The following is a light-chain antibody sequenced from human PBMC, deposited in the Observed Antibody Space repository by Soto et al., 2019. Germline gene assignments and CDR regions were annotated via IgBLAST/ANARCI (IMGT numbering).Light chain of an antibody. CDR2: DAS. CDR1: QRISSW. Sequence: GDRVTITCRASQRISSWLAWYQQKPGKAPKLLIYDASSLESGVPSRFSGSGSGTEFTLTISSLQPDDFATYYCQQYNSYSWTFGQGTKVAIK. V-gene: IGKV1-5*01. J-gene: IGKJ1*01. CDR3: QQYNSYSWT.